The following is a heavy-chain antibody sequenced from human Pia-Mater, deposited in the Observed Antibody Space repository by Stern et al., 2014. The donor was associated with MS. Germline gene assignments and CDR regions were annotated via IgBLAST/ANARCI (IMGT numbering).Heavy chain of an antibody. CDR1: GFSLSTSGAG. CDR3: AHLFSDASSSWFDP. V-gene: IGHV2-5*02. D-gene: IGHD6-6*01. Sequence: QVTLRESGPTLVKPTQTLTLTCTFSGFSLSTSGAGVTWIRQPQGKALEWLVAIYWGNKKHASPSQKTLFTITRETHKSQSVLTMTSMVPVDTATYYCAHLFSDASSSWFDPWGQGTLVTVSS. CDR2: IYWGNKK. J-gene: IGHJ5*02.